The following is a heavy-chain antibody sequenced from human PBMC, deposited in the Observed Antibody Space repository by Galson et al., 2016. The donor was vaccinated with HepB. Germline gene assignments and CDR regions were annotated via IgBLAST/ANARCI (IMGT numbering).Heavy chain of an antibody. CDR2: IVPIFDAP. CDR3: ARGEEPIAYFYDGRRDLDY. CDR1: GGSFRDLA. Sequence: SVKVSCKASGGSFRDLAINWMRQAPGQGLEWMGGIVPIFDAPNYARKFQGRITITGDTSASTAHLELSSLRSEDTAVYYCARGEEPIAYFYDGRRDLDYWGQGTLVTVSS. J-gene: IGHJ4*02. V-gene: IGHV1-69*06. D-gene: IGHD3-22*01.